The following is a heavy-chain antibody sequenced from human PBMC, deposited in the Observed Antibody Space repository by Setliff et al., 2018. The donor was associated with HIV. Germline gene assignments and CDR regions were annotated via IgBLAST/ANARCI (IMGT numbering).Heavy chain of an antibody. CDR2: ISPYTGNT. CDR1: GYSFINYG. CDR3: ARARLQGIVTAVGPRDNCLDP. V-gene: IGHV1-18*01. Sequence: ASVKVSCEASGYSFINYGISWVRQAPGQGPEWMGWISPYTGNTDYAPRLLGRVTMTTDTSTSTAYLELRSLTSDDTAVYYCARARLQGIVTAVGPRDNCLDPWGQGTRVTV. D-gene: IGHD1-26*01. J-gene: IGHJ5*02.